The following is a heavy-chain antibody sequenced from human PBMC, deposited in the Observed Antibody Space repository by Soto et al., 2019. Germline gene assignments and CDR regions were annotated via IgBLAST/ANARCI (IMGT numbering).Heavy chain of an antibody. CDR1: GYPVTAYY. CDR3: ARGGGVGVAGSAAFDM. V-gene: IGHV1-2*02. CDR2: INPATGAA. D-gene: IGHD3-3*01. J-gene: IGHJ3*02. Sequence: QLHLVQSGAVVKKPGASVTVSCSASGYPVTAYYMHWVRQAPGRGLEWMGGINPATGAAKYTQTFQGRVTMTRDTSTGTFFMELSGLTSEDPAVFYGARGGGVGVAGSAAFDMWGQGTLVTVSS.